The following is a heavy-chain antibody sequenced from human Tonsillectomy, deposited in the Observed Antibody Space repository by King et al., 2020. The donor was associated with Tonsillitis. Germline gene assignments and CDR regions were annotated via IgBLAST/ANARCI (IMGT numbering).Heavy chain of an antibody. CDR2: ISYDGSDE. Sequence: VQLVESGGGVVQPERSLRLSCAGSGFTFSDYGMHWVRQAPGKGLEWVAIISYDGSDEYYTDSVKGRFTVSRDNSKNTLYLQMNSLRAEDTAVYYCAKAFSGTYDAFDIWGHGKMFTVSS. J-gene: IGHJ3*02. D-gene: IGHD1-7*01. CDR3: AKAFSGTYDAFDI. CDR1: GFTFSDYG. V-gene: IGHV3-30*18.